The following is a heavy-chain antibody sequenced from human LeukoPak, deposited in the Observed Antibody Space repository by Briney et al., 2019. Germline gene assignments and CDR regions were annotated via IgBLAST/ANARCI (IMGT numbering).Heavy chain of an antibody. V-gene: IGHV3-48*02. CDR3: ARYYYDSSGYPRGYFDY. CDR2: ISSSSSTI. Sequence: GGSLRLSCAASGFTFSSYSMNWVRLAPGKGLEWVSYISSSSSTIYYADSVKGRFTISRDNAKNSLYLQMNSLRDEDTAVYYCARYYYDSSGYPRGYFDYWGQGTLVTVSS. CDR1: GFTFSSYS. D-gene: IGHD3-22*01. J-gene: IGHJ4*02.